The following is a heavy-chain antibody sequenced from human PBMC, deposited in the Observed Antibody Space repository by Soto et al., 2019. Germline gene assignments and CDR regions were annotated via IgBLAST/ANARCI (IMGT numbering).Heavy chain of an antibody. CDR3: AKGGYYYDSSGYFWN. V-gene: IGHV3-30*18. CDR2: ISYDGSNK. J-gene: IGHJ3*01. D-gene: IGHD3-22*01. CDR1: GFTFSSYG. Sequence: GGSLSLSCAASGFTFSSYGMHWVRQAPGKGLEWVAVISYDGSNKYYADSVKGRFTISRDNSKNTLYLQMNSLRAEDTAVYYCAKGGYYYDSSGYFWNWGQGTMVTVSS.